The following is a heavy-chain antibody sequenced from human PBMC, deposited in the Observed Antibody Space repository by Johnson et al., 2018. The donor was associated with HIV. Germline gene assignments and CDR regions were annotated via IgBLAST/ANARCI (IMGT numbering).Heavy chain of an antibody. CDR3: TAALRVKGI. J-gene: IGHJ3*02. CDR1: GFTFDDYG. V-gene: IGHV3-15*01. Sequence: VQLVESGGGVVQPGGSLRLSCAASGFTFDDYGMSWVRQAPGKGLEWVGRIKSKTDGGTTDYAAPVKGRFTISRDDSKNTLYLQMNSLKTEDTAVYYCTAALRVKGIWGQGTMVTVSS. CDR2: IKSKTDGGTT. D-gene: IGHD2-15*01.